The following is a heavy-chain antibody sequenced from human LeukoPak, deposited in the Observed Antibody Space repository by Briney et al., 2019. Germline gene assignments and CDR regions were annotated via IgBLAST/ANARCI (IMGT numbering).Heavy chain of an antibody. CDR1: GYTFTDYY. V-gene: IGHV1-2*06. CDR3: ARAPLGYNWFDP. CDR2: INPNSGGT. J-gene: IGHJ5*02. Sequence: ASVKVSCKASGYTFTDYYMHWVRQAPGQGLEWMGRINPNSGGTNYAQKLQGRVTMTKDTSISTGYMELSRLRSDDTAVYYCARAPLGYNWFDPWGQGTLVTVSS. D-gene: IGHD3-10*01.